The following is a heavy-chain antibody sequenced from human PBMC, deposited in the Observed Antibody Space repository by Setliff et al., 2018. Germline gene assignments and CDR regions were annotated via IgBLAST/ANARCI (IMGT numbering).Heavy chain of an antibody. J-gene: IGHJ3*02. Sequence: KVSCKASGYTFRQSIVSWVRQAPGQGLEWLGWIGVYSGNTYSAQRFQGRVSLTTDESTNTAYLELRGLRSDDTAVYYCARRPIALAGYRKGAFDIWGQGTMVTVSS. CDR2: IGVYSGNT. CDR1: GYTFRQSI. V-gene: IGHV1-18*01. D-gene: IGHD6-19*01. CDR3: ARRPIALAGYRKGAFDI.